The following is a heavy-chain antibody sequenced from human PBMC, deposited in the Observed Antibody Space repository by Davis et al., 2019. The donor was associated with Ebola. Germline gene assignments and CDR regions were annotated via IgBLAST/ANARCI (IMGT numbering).Heavy chain of an antibody. D-gene: IGHD5/OR15-5a*01. CDR2: IYYSGST. CDR1: GGSTSSYY. CDR3: ARDVSV. J-gene: IGHJ4*02. Sequence: SETLSLTCTVSGGSTSSYYWSWIRQPPGKGLEWIGYIYYSGSTNYNPSLKSRVTISVDTSKNQFSLKLSSVTAADTAVYYCARDVSVWGQGTLVTVSS. V-gene: IGHV4-59*01.